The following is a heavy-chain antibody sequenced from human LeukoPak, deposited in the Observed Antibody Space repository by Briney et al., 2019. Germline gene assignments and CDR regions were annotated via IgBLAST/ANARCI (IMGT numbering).Heavy chain of an antibody. CDR1: GFTFSSYG. CDR2: IWYDGSNK. CDR3: AKPSYSSRRSGFDY. D-gene: IGHD6-19*01. J-gene: IGHJ4*02. V-gene: IGHV3-33*06. Sequence: GGSLRLSCAASGFTFSSYGMHWVRQAPGKGLEWVAVIWYDGSNKYYADSVKGRFTISRDNSKNTLYLQMNSLRAEETAVYYCAKPSYSSRRSGFDYWGQGTLVTVSS.